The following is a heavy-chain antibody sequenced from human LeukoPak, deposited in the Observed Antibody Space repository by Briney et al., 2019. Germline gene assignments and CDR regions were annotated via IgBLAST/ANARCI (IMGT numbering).Heavy chain of an antibody. D-gene: IGHD3-16*01. CDR3: AKDGGYRTLNYFDY. J-gene: IGHJ4*02. Sequence: GGSLRLSCAASGFTFSSYGMHWVRRAPGKGLEWVAFIRYDGSNKYYADSVKGRFTISRDNSKNTLYLQMNSLRAEDAAVYYCAKDGGYRTLNYFDYWGQGTLVTVSS. CDR2: IRYDGSNK. CDR1: GFTFSSYG. V-gene: IGHV3-30*02.